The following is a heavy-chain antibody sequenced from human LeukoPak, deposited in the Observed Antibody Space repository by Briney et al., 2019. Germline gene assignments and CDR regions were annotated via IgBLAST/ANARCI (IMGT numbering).Heavy chain of an antibody. CDR2: IIPILGIA. CDR3: ARGFAKDGMDV. Sequence: SVKVSCKASGGTFSSYAISWVRQAPGQGLEWMGRIIPILGIANYAQKFQGRVTITADKSTSTAYMELSSLRSEDTAVHYCARGFAKDGMDVWGQGTTVTVSS. V-gene: IGHV1-69*04. D-gene: IGHD3-16*01. CDR1: GGTFSSYA. J-gene: IGHJ6*02.